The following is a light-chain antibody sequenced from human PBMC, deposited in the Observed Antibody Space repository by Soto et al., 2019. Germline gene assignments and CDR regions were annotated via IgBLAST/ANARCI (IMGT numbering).Light chain of an antibody. Sequence: EIVMTQSPATLSVSPVERATLSFRASQSVSSNLAWYQQKPGQAPRLLIYGASTRATGIPARFSGSGSGTEFTLTISSLQSEDFAVYYCQQRSNWPPITFGQGTRLEIK. CDR3: QQRSNWPPIT. J-gene: IGKJ5*01. CDR1: QSVSSN. CDR2: GAS. V-gene: IGKV3-15*01.